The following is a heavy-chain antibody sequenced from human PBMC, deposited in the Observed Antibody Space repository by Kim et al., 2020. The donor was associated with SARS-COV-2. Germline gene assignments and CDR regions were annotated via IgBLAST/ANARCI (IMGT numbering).Heavy chain of an antibody. V-gene: IGHV3-7*01. D-gene: IGHD6-13*01. CDR2: IKQDGSEK. J-gene: IGHJ5*02. Sequence: GGSLRLSCAASGFTFSSYWMSWVRQAPGKGLEWVANIKQDGSEKYYVDSVKGRFTISRDNAKNSLYLQMNSLRAEDTAVYYCARDRRGSWYLGVGRYNWFDPWGQGTLVTVSS. CDR1: GFTFSSYW. CDR3: ARDRRGSWYLGVGRYNWFDP.